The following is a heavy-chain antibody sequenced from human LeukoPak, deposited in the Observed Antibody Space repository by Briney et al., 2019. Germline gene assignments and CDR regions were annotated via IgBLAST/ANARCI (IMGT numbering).Heavy chain of an antibody. CDR3: ARGSGPVGATFFDY. CDR1: GGTFSSYA. Sequence: GASVKVSCKASGGTFSSYAISWVRQAPRQGLEWMGGIIPIFGTANYAQKFQGRVTITADESTSTAYMELSSLRSEDTAVYYCARGSGPVGATFFDYWGQGTLVTVSS. J-gene: IGHJ4*02. V-gene: IGHV1-69*13. D-gene: IGHD1-26*01. CDR2: IIPIFGTA.